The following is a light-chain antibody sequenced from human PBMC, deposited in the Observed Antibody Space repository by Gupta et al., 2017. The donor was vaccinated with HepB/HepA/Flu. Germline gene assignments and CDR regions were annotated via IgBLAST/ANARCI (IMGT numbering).Light chain of an antibody. CDR3: CSYRSSTSLLV. CDR2: DVS. Sequence: QSALTHPASVSGSPGQSITIPCTGTSSDVGGYNYVSWYQQYPGKAPKVIIYDVSGRPSGVSDRFSGSKSGNMASLTISGLQAEDEADYYCCSYRSSTSLLVFGTGTKVTVL. J-gene: IGLJ1*01. CDR1: SSDVGGYNY. V-gene: IGLV2-14*01.